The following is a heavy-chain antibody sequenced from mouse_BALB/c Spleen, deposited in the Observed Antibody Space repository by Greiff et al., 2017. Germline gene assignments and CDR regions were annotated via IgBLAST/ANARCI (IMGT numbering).Heavy chain of an antibody. CDR1: GFNIKDYY. CDR3: ARDYYGRGPWFAY. J-gene: IGHJ3*01. V-gene: IGHV14-1*02. Sequence: EVQLQQSGAELVRPGALVKLSCKASGFNIKDYYMHWVKQRPEQGLEWIGWIDPENGNTIYDPKFQGKASITADTSSNTAYLQLSSLTSEDTAVYYCARDYYGRGPWFAYWGQGTLVTVAA. D-gene: IGHD1-1*01. CDR2: IDPENGNT.